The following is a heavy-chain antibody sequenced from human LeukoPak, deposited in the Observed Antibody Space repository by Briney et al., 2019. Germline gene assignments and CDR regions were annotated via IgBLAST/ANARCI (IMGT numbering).Heavy chain of an antibody. V-gene: IGHV4-4*02. CDR3: ARGDTSYYFYYMDV. Sequence: SSETLSLTCAVSGGSISSSNWWSWVRQPPGKGLEWIGEIYHSGSTNYNPSLKSRVTISVDKSKNQFSLKLSSVTAADTAVYFCARGDTSYYFYYMDVWGKGTTVTVSS. CDR1: GGSISSSNW. CDR2: IYHSGST. D-gene: IGHD5-18*01. J-gene: IGHJ6*03.